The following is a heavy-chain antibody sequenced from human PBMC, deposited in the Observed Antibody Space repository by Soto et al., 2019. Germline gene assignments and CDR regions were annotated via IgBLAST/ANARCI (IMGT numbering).Heavy chain of an antibody. CDR1: GYTFTSYA. CDR2: INAGNGNT. J-gene: IGHJ6*03. Sequence: ASVKVSCKASGYTFTSYAMHWVRQAPGQRLEWMGWINAGNGNTKYSQKFQGRVTITRDTSASTAYMELSSLRSEDTAVYYCARGHIAARNDYYYYYMDVWGKGTTVTVSS. V-gene: IGHV1-3*01. D-gene: IGHD6-6*01. CDR3: ARGHIAARNDYYYYYMDV.